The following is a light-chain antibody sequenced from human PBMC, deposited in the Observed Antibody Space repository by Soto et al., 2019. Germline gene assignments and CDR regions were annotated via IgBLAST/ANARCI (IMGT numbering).Light chain of an antibody. Sequence: QSALTQPASVSGSPGQSITISCTGNSSDVGGYNYVSWYQQYPGKAPRLMIYGVSNRPSGVSTRFSGSKSGNTASLTISGLQADDEADYYCNSYAGSSYVFGAGTKLTVL. CDR3: NSYAGSSYV. J-gene: IGLJ1*01. CDR2: GVS. V-gene: IGLV2-14*01. CDR1: SSDVGGYNY.